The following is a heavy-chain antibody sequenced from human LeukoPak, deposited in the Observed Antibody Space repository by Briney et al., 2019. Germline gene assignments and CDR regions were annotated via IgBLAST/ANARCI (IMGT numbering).Heavy chain of an antibody. CDR1: GFTFSSYA. D-gene: IGHD3-10*01. V-gene: IGHV3-23*01. CDR2: ISVSGGST. Sequence: PGGSLRLSCAASGFTFSSYAMSWVRQAPGKGREWVSAISVSGGSTYYADSVKGRFTISRDNSKNTLYLQMNSLRAEDTAVYYCAKDGDRWFEELLGHVFDYWGQGTLVTVSS. CDR3: AKDGDRWFEELLGHVFDY. J-gene: IGHJ4*02.